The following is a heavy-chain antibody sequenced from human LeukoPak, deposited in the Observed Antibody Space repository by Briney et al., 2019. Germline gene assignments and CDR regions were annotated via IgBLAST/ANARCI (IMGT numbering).Heavy chain of an antibody. CDR3: ARDLPDQGAN. Sequence: PGGSLRLSCAAAGLTVSSNYMSWARQAPGKGLEWVSVMYRSDATYYADSVKGRFTMSRDISKNTVYLQMDSLRSEDTAVYYCARDLPDQGANWGQGTLVIVSS. CDR1: GLTVSSNY. CDR2: MYRSDAT. V-gene: IGHV3-53*01. J-gene: IGHJ1*01. D-gene: IGHD1-14*01.